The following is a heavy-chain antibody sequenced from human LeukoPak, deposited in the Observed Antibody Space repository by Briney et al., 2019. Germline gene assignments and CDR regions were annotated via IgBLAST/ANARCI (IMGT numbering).Heavy chain of an antibody. CDR1: GFTFSSYS. V-gene: IGHV3-21*01. D-gene: IGHD1-20*01. CDR3: ARDNLAPSIAHYYFDY. Sequence: GGSLRLSCAASGFTFSSYSMNWVRQAPGKGLEWVSSISSSSSYIYYADSVKGRFTISRDNAKNSLYLQMNSLRAEDTAVYYCARDNLAPSIAHYYFDYWGQGTLVTVSS. J-gene: IGHJ4*02. CDR2: ISSSSSYI.